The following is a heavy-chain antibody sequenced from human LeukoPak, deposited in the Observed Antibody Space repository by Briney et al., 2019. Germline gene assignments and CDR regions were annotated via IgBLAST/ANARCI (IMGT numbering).Heavy chain of an antibody. CDR1: GFTFGDNG. J-gene: IGHJ6*03. V-gene: IGHV3-49*04. D-gene: IGHD6-19*01. CDR2: IRSKPYGGAT. CDR3: SSALPGRPCYYYMDV. Sequence: PGGSLRLSCTASGFTFGDNGVNWVRQAPGKGLEWVGFIRSKPYGGATEYAASVKGRFTISRGDSKDIAYLQMDSLKAEDTAVYYCSSALPGRPCYYYMDVWGKGTTVTISS.